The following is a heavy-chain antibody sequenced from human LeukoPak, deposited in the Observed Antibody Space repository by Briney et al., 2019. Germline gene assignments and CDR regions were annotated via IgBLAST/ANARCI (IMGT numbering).Heavy chain of an antibody. V-gene: IGHV3-23*01. CDR3: ANFYSGNDNFDY. Sequence: PGGSLRLSCAASGFTFSSYAMSWVRQAPGKGLQWVSAISGSGGSTYYADSVKGRFTISRDNSKNTLYLQMNSLRAEDTAVYYCANFYSGNDNFDYWGQGTLVTVSS. J-gene: IGHJ4*02. CDR2: ISGSGGST. D-gene: IGHD1-26*01. CDR1: GFTFSSYA.